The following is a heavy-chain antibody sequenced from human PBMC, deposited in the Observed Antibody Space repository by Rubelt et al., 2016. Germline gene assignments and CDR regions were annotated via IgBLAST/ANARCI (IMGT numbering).Heavy chain of an antibody. CDR2: ISDSGDGT. J-gene: IGHJ3*02. Sequence: EVQLVESGGGLVQPGGSLRLSCAASGFTFSSYAMSWVRQAPGKGLEWVAGISDSGDGTFYADSVKGRLSVSRDNSKNTLYLQMSSLRAEDTAVYHCAKGLYSTLPRDAYDIWGRGTMVTVSS. CDR1: GFTFSSYA. D-gene: IGHD2-2*01. CDR3: AKGLYSTLPRDAYDI. V-gene: IGHV3-23*04.